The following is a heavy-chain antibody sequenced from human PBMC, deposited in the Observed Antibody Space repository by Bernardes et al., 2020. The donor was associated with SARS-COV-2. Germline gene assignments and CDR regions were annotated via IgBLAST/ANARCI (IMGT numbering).Heavy chain of an antibody. CDR2: IWYDGSNK. J-gene: IGHJ4*02. CDR1: GFTFSSYG. CDR3: ARVRGSNLEVYFDY. V-gene: IGHV3-33*01. D-gene: IGHD3-10*01. Sequence: GGSLRLSCAASGFTFSSYGMHWVRQAPGKGLEWVAIIWYDGSNKYYADSVKGRFTISRDNSKNMLYLQMNSLRAEDTAVYYCARVRGSNLEVYFDYWGQGTLVTVSP.